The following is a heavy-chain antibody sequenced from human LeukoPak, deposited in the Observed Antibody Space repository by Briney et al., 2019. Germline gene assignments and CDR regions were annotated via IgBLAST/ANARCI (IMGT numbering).Heavy chain of an antibody. Sequence: SETLSLTCTVSGGSISSGSYYWSWIRQPAGKGPEWIGRIYISGSTNYYPSLKSRVTISVDTSKNQFSLKLSSVTAADTAVYYCARDDAPVDRGFDHWGQGTLVTVSS. CDR2: IYISGST. CDR3: ARDDAPVDRGFDH. J-gene: IGHJ5*02. V-gene: IGHV4-61*02. D-gene: IGHD1-14*01. CDR1: GGSISSGSYY.